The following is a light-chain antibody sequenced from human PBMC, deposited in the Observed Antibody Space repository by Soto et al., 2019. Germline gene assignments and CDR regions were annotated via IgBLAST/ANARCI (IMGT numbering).Light chain of an antibody. J-gene: IGKJ2*01. CDR3: QQYGTSPYT. V-gene: IGKV3-20*01. CDR2: GAS. Sequence: EIVLTQSPGTLSLSPGESATLSCRASQSVSSNYLAWYQQKPGQAPRLLIYGASSRATGIPDRIRGSGSGADFTLTISRLEPEDFAVYYCQQYGTSPYTFGQGTKVDIK. CDR1: QSVSSNY.